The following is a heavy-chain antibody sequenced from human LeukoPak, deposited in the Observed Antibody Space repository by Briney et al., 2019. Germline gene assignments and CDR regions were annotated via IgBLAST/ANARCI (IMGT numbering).Heavy chain of an antibody. J-gene: IGHJ4*02. Sequence: SSETLSLTCTVSGGSISSYYWSWIRQPPGKGLEWIGYIYYSGSTNYNPSLKSRVTISVDTSKNQFSLKLSSVTAADTAVYYCATMALNSFDYWGQGTLVTVSS. CDR2: IYYSGST. CDR1: GGSISSYY. D-gene: IGHD3-10*01. V-gene: IGHV4-59*01. CDR3: ATMALNSFDY.